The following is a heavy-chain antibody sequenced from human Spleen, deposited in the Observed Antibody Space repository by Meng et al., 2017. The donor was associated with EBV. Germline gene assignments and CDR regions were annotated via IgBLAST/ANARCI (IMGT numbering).Heavy chain of an antibody. Sequence: QIPLQVSGPPLGKPTQTLPLTCTFPGFSLSTSGVGVGWIRQPPGKALEWLALIYWDDDKRYSPSLKNRLTITKDTSKNQVVLTMTNMDPVDTATYYCAHSPYCGGDCYSGWGWFDPWGQGTLVTVSS. D-gene: IGHD2-21*01. J-gene: IGHJ5*02. CDR3: AHSPYCGGDCYSGWGWFDP. V-gene: IGHV2-5*02. CDR2: IYWDDDK. CDR1: GFSLSTSGVG.